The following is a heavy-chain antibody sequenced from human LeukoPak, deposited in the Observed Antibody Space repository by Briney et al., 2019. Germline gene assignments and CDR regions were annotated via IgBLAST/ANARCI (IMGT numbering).Heavy chain of an antibody. CDR3: ARHKGRYYYGSGSWVFDY. CDR1: GDSISSGDYY. J-gene: IGHJ4*02. Sequence: SETLSLTCTVSGDSISSGDYYWSWIRQPAGTGLEWIGRISSSGSTNYNPSLKSRVTISVDTSKNQFSLKLSSVTAADTAVYYCARHKGRYYYGSGSWVFDYWGQGTLVTVSS. D-gene: IGHD3-10*01. CDR2: ISSSGST. V-gene: IGHV4-61*02.